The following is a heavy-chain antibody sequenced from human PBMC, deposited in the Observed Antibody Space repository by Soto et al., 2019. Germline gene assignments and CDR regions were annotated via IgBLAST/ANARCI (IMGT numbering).Heavy chain of an antibody. D-gene: IGHD1-1*01. CDR3: LAFLSGRPY. J-gene: IGHJ4*02. V-gene: IGHV3-72*01. CDR2: TKRKVESYTK. CDR1: GFTLSDYD. Sequence: ELQLAESGGGLVQPGGSLRLSCVVSGFTLSDYDMDWVRQAPGKGLEWVGRTKRKVESYTKEYAASVKGRFTISRRDSENSLSLQMDSLKTEDTAVYCCLAFLSGRPYWGQGTLVTVSS.